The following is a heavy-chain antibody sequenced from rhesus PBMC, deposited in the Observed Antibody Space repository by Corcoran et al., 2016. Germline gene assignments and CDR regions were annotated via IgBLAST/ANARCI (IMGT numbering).Heavy chain of an antibody. CDR2: IRVSSSST. Sequence: EVQLVESGGGLVQPGGSLRLYCAAYGFTFSDHYMDWVRQAPGKGLDWVSSIRVSSSSTYDPDSVKGRFTITRDNAKNTLYLQMNSPRAEDTAVYYCAREDSNYDYFDYWGQGVLVTVSS. CDR1: GFTFSDHY. J-gene: IGHJ4*01. CDR3: AREDSNYDYFDY. D-gene: IGHD4-23*01. V-gene: IGHV3-37*01.